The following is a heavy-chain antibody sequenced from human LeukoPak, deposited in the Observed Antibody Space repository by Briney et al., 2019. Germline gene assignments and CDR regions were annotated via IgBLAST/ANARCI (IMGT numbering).Heavy chain of an antibody. J-gene: IGHJ4*02. CDR3: ARARYSYGLADS. Sequence: SETLSLTCTVSGGSISSSSYYWGWIRQPPGKGLEWIGSIYYSGSTYYNPSLKSRVTISVDTSKNQFSLKLSSVTAADTAVYYCARARYSYGLADSWGQGTLVTVSS. CDR1: GGSISSSSYY. V-gene: IGHV4-39*07. CDR2: IYYSGST. D-gene: IGHD5-18*01.